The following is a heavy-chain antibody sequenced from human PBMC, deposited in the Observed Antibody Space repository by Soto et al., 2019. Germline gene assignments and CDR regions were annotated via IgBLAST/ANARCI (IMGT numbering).Heavy chain of an antibody. CDR2: ISGRGDTA. CDR1: GFTFSSYA. J-gene: IGHJ2*01. Sequence: EVQLLESGGGLVQPGGSLRLSCAASGFTFSSYAMTWVRQAPGKGLEWVSGISGRGDTAYYADSVKGRFTISRDNSKNTLYLQLNSLRADDTAVYYCARRTVGWYFDLWGRGTLVTVSS. V-gene: IGHV3-23*01. CDR3: ARRTVGWYFDL. D-gene: IGHD4-17*01.